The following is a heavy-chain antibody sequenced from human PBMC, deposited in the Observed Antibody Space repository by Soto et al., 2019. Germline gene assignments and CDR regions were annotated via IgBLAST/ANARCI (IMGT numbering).Heavy chain of an antibody. J-gene: IGHJ4*02. V-gene: IGHV1-69*01. CDR1: GGTFSSYA. CDR2: IMATFGTA. CDR3: VGGPGGDCVSYFDY. D-gene: IGHD2-21*02. Sequence: QVQLVQSGAEVKKPGSSVKASCKASGGTFSSYAISWVRQAPGQGPEWMGGIMATFGTANDAEKFQGRVTSTADDSTGTAYMELSSLRSEDTAVYYCVGGPGGDCVSYFDYWGQGSLVTVSS.